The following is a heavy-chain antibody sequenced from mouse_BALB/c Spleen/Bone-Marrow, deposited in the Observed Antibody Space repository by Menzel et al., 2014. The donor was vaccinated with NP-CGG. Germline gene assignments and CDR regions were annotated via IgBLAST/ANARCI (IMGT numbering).Heavy chain of an antibody. Sequence: EVKLVESGGGLVQPGGSRKLSCAASGFTFSSFGMHWVRQAPEKGLEWVAYISSGSTAIFYADTVKGRFTISRDNPKNTLFLQMTSLRSEDTAMYYCTRGGNWDDFDVWSAGTTVTVSS. J-gene: IGHJ1*01. CDR1: GFTFSSFG. V-gene: IGHV5-17*02. D-gene: IGHD4-1*01. CDR2: ISSGSTAI. CDR3: TRGGNWDDFDV.